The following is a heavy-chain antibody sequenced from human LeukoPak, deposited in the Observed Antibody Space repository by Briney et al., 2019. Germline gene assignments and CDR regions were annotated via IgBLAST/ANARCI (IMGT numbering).Heavy chain of an antibody. Sequence: HGESLKISCKGSGYSFTTYWIGWVRQIPGKGLEWMGIIYPGDSDTRHSPSFQGQVTISADKSISTAYLQWSSLKASDTAMYYCARRAVRGVINNWFDPWGQGTLVTVSS. V-gene: IGHV5-51*01. CDR1: GYSFTTYW. J-gene: IGHJ5*02. D-gene: IGHD3-10*01. CDR2: IYPGDSDT. CDR3: ARRAVRGVINNWFDP.